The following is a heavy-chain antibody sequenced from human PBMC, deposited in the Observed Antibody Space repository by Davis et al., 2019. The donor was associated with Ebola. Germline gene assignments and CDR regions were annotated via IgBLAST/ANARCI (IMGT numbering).Heavy chain of an antibody. V-gene: IGHV3-74*01. CDR2: ISIDGSST. Sequence: GESLKISCAASGFTFSNYWMHWVRQTPGKGLVWISRISIDGSSTGYADSVKGRFIISRDNAKNTLYLQMNSLRAEDTAVYYCARKRPGTTWFDPWGQGTLVTVSP. D-gene: IGHD1-7*01. J-gene: IGHJ5*02. CDR1: GFTFSNYW. CDR3: ARKRPGTTWFDP.